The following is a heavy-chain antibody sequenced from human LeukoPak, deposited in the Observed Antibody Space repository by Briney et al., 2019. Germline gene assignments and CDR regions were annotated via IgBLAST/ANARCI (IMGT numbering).Heavy chain of an antibody. Sequence: GGSLRLSFAASWFTFNSYAMIWFRPAPGKGLEWVSAISGSGGSTYYAHSVKGRFTISRDNSKNTLYLQMNSLRAEDTAVYYCAKDRGYLRFDYWGQGTLVTVSS. CDR1: WFTFNSYA. CDR2: ISGSGGST. CDR3: AKDRGYLRFDY. V-gene: IGHV3-23*01. J-gene: IGHJ4*02. D-gene: IGHD3-10*01.